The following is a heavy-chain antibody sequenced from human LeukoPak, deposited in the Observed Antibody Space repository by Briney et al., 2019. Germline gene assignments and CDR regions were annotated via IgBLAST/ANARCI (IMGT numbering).Heavy chain of an antibody. CDR2: ITPIVDIA. Sequence: SVKVSCKASGGSFSNYAFSWVRQAPGQGLEWMGRITPIVDIATYIQKFQGRVTITVNKFTSTAYMELSSLTSEDTAVYYCASGLGFCSGSDCTNLVKDYYYGMNVWGQGTTVTVSS. CDR3: ASGLGFCSGSDCTNLVKDYYYGMNV. V-gene: IGHV1-69*04. J-gene: IGHJ6*02. CDR1: GGSFSNYA. D-gene: IGHD2-15*01.